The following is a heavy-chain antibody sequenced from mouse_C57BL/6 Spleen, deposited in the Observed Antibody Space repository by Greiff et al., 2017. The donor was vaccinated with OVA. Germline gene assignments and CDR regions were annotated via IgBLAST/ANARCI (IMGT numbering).Heavy chain of an antibody. CDR3: TKATSSYDGFAY. CDR2: IDPEDGDT. D-gene: IGHD1-1*01. Sequence: EVQLQQSGAELVRPGDSVKLSCTASGFNIKDYYMHWVKQRPEQGLEWIGRIDPEDGDTEYAPKFQGKAIMPADTASKTAYLQLSSRTSEDTAVYYCTKATSSYDGFAYWGKGPLVTVSA. CDR1: GFNIKDYY. V-gene: IGHV14-1*01. J-gene: IGHJ3*01.